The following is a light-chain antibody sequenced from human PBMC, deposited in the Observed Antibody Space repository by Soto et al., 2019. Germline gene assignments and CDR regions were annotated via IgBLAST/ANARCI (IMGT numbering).Light chain of an antibody. CDR1: QGISNW. V-gene: IGKV1-5*01. CDR3: LQDYNYPRT. Sequence: DVQMTQSPSTLPASVGDRVTITCRASQGISNWVAWYQQKPGTATKLLIYHASTGATGIPARFSGSGSGTEFPLTISSLQPEDFATYYCLQDYNYPRTFGQGTKV. CDR2: HAS. J-gene: IGKJ1*01.